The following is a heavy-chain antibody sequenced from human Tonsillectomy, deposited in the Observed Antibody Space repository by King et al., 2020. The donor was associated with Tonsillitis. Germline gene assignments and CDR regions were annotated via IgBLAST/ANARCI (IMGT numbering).Heavy chain of an antibody. D-gene: IGHD1-26*01. CDR3: ARGLSWVGATSLDY. CDR1: GFTFSSYS. V-gene: IGHV3-48*02. Sequence: DVQLVESGGGLVQPGGSLRLSCAASGFTFSSYSMNWVRQAPGKGLEWVSYISSSSSAIYYADSVKGRFTISRDNGKNSLYLQMNSLRDEDTAVYYCARGLSWVGATSLDYWGQGTLVTVSS. CDR2: ISSSSSAI. J-gene: IGHJ4*02.